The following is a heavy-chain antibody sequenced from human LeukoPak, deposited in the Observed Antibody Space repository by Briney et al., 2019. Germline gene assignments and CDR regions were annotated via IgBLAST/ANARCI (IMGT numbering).Heavy chain of an antibody. D-gene: IGHD2-21*02. J-gene: IGHJ3*02. Sequence: PSETLSLTCTVSGGSISSYYWSWIRQPPGKGLEWIGYIYYSGRTDYNPSLKSRVTISVDTSKNQFSLKLSSVTAADTAVYYCARRSVMTAINFNAFDIWDQGTMVTVSS. V-gene: IGHV4-59*08. CDR2: IYYSGRT. CDR1: GGSISSYY. CDR3: ARRSVMTAINFNAFDI.